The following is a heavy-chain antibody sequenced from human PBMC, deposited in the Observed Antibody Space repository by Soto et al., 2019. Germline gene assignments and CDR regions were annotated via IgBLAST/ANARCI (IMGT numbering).Heavy chain of an antibody. CDR3: ATFHSGSGNGF. Sequence: VQLVESGGGPVKPGGSLRLSCVASGLSLSDYYMSWIRQAPGGGLEWVSYISDSASYATYADSVKGRFTISRNNAKNTLYLQMTSLKSEDTAVYYCATFHSGSGNGFWGQGTLVSVSS. CDR1: GLSLSDYY. V-gene: IGHV3-11*06. D-gene: IGHD3-10*01. CDR2: ISDSASYA. J-gene: IGHJ4*02.